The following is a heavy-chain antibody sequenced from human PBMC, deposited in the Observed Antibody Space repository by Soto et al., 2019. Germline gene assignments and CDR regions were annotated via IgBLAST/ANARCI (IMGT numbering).Heavy chain of an antibody. CDR2: IYYSGST. CDR1: GGSISSYY. Sequence: SETLSLTCTVSGGSISSYYWSWIRQPPGKGLEWIGYIYYSGSTNYNPSLKSRVTISVDTSKNQFSLKLSSVTAADTAVYYCAGTELERYCSSTSCHTAFDIWG. D-gene: IGHD2-2*02. CDR3: AGTELERYCSSTSCHTAFDI. J-gene: IGHJ3*02. V-gene: IGHV4-59*01.